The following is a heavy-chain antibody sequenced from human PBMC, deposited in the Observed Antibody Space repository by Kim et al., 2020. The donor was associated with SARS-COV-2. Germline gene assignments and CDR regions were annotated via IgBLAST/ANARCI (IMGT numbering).Heavy chain of an antibody. CDR1: GFTFSSYW. V-gene: IGHV3-7*03. Sequence: GGSLRLSCAASGFTFSSYWMSWVRQAPGKGLEWVANIKQDGSEKYYVDSVKGRFTISRDNAKNSLYLQMNSLRAEDTAVYYCARERGSGWYNWFDPWGQGTLVTVSS. J-gene: IGHJ5*02. D-gene: IGHD6-19*01. CDR3: ARERGSGWYNWFDP. CDR2: IKQDGSEK.